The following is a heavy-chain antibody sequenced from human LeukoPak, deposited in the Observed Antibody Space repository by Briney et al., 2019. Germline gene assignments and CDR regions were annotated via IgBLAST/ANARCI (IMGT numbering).Heavy chain of an antibody. CDR1: GGTFSSYA. J-gene: IGHJ4*02. CDR2: IIPIFGTA. Sequence: ASVKVSCKASGGTFSSYAISWVRQAPGQGLEWMGGIIPIFGTANYAQKFQGRVTITADESTSTAYMELSSLRSEDTAVYYCARDFVGRRYYDSSNPSFDYWGQGTLVTVSS. V-gene: IGHV1-69*13. CDR3: ARDFVGRRYYDSSNPSFDY. D-gene: IGHD3-22*01.